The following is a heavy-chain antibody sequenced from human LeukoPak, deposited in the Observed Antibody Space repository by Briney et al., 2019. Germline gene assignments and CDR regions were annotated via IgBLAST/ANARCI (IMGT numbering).Heavy chain of an antibody. Sequence: SETLSLTCTVSGGSISSSSYYWGWIRQPPGKGLEWIAYIYYSGSTYYNPSLKSRVTISVDTSKNQFSLKLSSVTAADTAVYYCARGSPVSSGYHPLGYWFDPWGQGTLVTVAS. CDR1: GGSISSSSYY. V-gene: IGHV4-30-4*08. J-gene: IGHJ5*02. CDR2: IYYSGST. CDR3: ARGSPVSSGYHPLGYWFDP. D-gene: IGHD3-22*01.